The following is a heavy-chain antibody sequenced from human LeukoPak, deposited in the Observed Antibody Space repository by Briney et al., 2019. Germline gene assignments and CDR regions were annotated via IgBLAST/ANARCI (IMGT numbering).Heavy chain of an antibody. J-gene: IGHJ4*02. V-gene: IGHV3-21*01. CDR2: ISSSSSYI. D-gene: IGHD6-19*01. Sequence: GGSLRLSCAASGFTFSSYSMNWVRQAPGKGLEWVSSISSSSSYIYYADSVKGRFTISRDNAKNSLYLQMNSLRAEDTAVYYCARAMAWGIAVAGACYFDYWGQGTLVTVSS. CDR3: ARAMAWGIAVAGACYFDY. CDR1: GFTFSSYS.